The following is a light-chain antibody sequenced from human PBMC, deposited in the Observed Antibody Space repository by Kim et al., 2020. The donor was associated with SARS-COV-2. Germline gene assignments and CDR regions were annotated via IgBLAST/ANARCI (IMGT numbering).Light chain of an antibody. CDR1: RIINGW. CDR3: QQFNTYPYS. Sequence: ASIGDRVTITCRASRIINGWLAWYQQKPGKAPKVLIYDANILKSRVPSRFSGRGSGTEFALTISSVQPDDFATYYCQQFNTYPYSFGQGTKLEI. J-gene: IGKJ2*01. V-gene: IGKV1-5*01. CDR2: DAN.